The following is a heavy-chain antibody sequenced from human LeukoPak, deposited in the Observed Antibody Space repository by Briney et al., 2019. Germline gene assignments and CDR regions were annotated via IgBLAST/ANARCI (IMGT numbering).Heavy chain of an antibody. CDR1: GFTFSDYT. V-gene: IGHV3-21*01. D-gene: IGHD4-23*01. J-gene: IGHJ4*02. Sequence: GGSLRLSCAASGFTFSDYTMNWVRQAPGKGLEWVSSIDKTSTLIYYIDSVKGRFTISRDNAKNSLSLQMNCLGAEDTAVYYCARDDYGGNGYDWGQGTLVTVSS. CDR3: ARDDYGGNGYD. CDR2: IDKTSTLI.